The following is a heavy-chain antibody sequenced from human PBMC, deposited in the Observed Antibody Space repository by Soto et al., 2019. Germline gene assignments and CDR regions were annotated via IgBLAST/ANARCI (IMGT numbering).Heavy chain of an antibody. J-gene: IGHJ6*02. Sequence: SVKVSCKASGGTFSSYAISWVRQAPGQGLEGMGGIIPIFGTANYAQKFQGRVTITADESTSTAYMELSSLRSEDTAVYYCARRNCSGGSCYDYYYGMDVWGQGTTVTVSS. D-gene: IGHD2-15*01. V-gene: IGHV1-69*13. CDR1: GGTFSSYA. CDR2: IIPIFGTA. CDR3: ARRNCSGGSCYDYYYGMDV.